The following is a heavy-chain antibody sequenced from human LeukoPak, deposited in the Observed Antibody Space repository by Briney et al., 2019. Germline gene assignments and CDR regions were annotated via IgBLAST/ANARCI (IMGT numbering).Heavy chain of an antibody. CDR2: ISYDGSNK. CDR1: GFTFSSYG. CDR3: AREGNYYGSGSYLDY. D-gene: IGHD3-10*01. Sequence: GGSLRLSCAASGFTFSSYGMHWVRQAPGKGLEWVAVISYDGSNKYYADSVKGRFTISRDNSKNTLYLQMNSLRAEDTAVYYCAREGNYYGSGSYLDYWGQGTLVTVSS. V-gene: IGHV3-30*19. J-gene: IGHJ4*02.